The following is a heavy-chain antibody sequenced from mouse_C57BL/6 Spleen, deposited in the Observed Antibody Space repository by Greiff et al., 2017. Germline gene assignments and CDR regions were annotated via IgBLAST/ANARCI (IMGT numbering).Heavy chain of an antibody. CDR1: GYSITSGYY. J-gene: IGHJ1*03. CDR3: ARDSITTVVDYWYFDV. D-gene: IGHD1-1*01. V-gene: IGHV3-6*01. Sequence: ESGPGLVKPSQSLSLTCSVTGYSITSGYYWNWIRQFPGNKLEWMGYISYDGSNNYNPSLKIRISITRDTSKNQFFLKLNSVTTEDTATYYCARDSITTVVDYWYFDVWGTGTTVTVSS. CDR2: ISYDGSN.